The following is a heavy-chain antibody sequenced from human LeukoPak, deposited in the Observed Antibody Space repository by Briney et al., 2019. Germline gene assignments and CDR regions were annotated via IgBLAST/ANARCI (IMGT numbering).Heavy chain of an antibody. CDR2: ISSSSSYI. V-gene: IGHV3-21*01. D-gene: IGHD3-16*01. J-gene: IGHJ4*02. CDR3: ARHLRGSYSDY. Sequence: GGSLRLSCAASGFTFSSYSMNWVRQAPGKGLEWVSSISSSSSYIYYADSVKGRFTISRDNARNSLFLQMNSLRAEDTAVYYCARHLRGSYSDYGGQGTLVTVSS. CDR1: GFTFSSYS.